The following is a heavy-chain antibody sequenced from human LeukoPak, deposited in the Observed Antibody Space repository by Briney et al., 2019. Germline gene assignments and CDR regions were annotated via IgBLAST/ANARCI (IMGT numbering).Heavy chain of an antibody. Sequence: GSLRLSCAASGFTFSSYTMTWVRQAPGKGLEWVSGISDSGGTTPHADSVKGRFTISRDNSKNTLYLQMNSLRAEDTAVYYCAKGSYSSYGFDYWGQGTLVPVSS. D-gene: IGHD2-21*01. J-gene: IGHJ4*02. CDR1: GFTFSSYT. CDR2: ISDSGGTT. V-gene: IGHV3-23*01. CDR3: AKGSYSSYGFDY.